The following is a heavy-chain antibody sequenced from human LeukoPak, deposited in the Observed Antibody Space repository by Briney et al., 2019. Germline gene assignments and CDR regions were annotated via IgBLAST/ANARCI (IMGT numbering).Heavy chain of an antibody. CDR3: GGWGISAALDR. D-gene: IGHD2-15*01. CDR1: GFIFSGYW. CDR2: IRQDGSDK. Sequence: GGSLRLSCAASGFIFSGYWMGWVRQGPGKGLEWVANIRQDGSDKYYVDSVRGPFTISRDNLQNSLTLQRNRLRVEDSAVYYCGGWGISAALDRWGQGTLVTVSS. J-gene: IGHJ5*02. V-gene: IGHV3-7*01.